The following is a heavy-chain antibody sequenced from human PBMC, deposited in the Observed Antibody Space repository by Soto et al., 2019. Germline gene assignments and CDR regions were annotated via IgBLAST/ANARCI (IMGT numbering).Heavy chain of an antibody. D-gene: IGHD6-13*01. CDR2: ISAYNGNT. Sequence: QVQLVQSGAEVKKPGPSVKVSCKASGYTFTSYAISWVRQAPGQGLEWMGWISAYNGNTKYVQNFLSRVTMPPDTSTTTAYMEMRSLRSDDTAVYYCARDAAAGLTDYWGQGTLVTVSS. V-gene: IGHV1-18*01. CDR3: ARDAAAGLTDY. J-gene: IGHJ4*02. CDR1: GYTFTSYA.